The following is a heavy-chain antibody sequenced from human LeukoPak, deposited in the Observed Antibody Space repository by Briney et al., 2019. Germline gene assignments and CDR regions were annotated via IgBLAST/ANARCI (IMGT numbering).Heavy chain of an antibody. D-gene: IGHD5-18*01. CDR2: VYYTGAS. J-gene: IGHJ3*02. CDR3: ARVDTAMVIGAFDI. Sequence: SETLSLTCTVSGGSISSSSYYWGWIRQPPGKGLEWIGSVYYTGASYYNPSLKSRVTISIDTSKKHFSLKLTSVTAADTAVYYCARVDTAMVIGAFDIWGQGTMVTVSS. CDR1: GGSISSSSYY. V-gene: IGHV4-39*07.